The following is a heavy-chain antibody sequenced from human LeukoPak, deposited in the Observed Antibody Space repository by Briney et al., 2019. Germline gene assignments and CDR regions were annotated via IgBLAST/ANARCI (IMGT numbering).Heavy chain of an antibody. D-gene: IGHD4-17*01. V-gene: IGHV1-46*01. CDR2: INPSSGST. J-gene: IGHJ4*02. CDR3: ARGTVHGDYPY. CDR1: GYTFTSYY. Sequence: ASVKVSCKASGYTFTSYYMHWVRQAPGQGLEWMGIINPSSGSTNYAQKFQGRVTMTRDTSTSTVYMELSSLRSEDTAVYYCARGTVHGDYPYWGQGTLVTVSS.